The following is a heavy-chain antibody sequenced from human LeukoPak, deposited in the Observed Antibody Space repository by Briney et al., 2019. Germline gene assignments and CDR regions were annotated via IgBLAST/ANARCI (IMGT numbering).Heavy chain of an antibody. J-gene: IGHJ4*02. CDR3: VSPGVYYDSSGYYPFDY. Sequence: ASVKVSCKASGYTFTSYDINWVRQATVQGLEWMGWMNPNSGNTGYAQKFQGRVTMTRNTSIRTAYMELSSLRSEDTAVYYCVSPGVYYDSSGYYPFDYWGQGTLVTVS. CDR2: MNPNSGNT. V-gene: IGHV1-8*01. CDR1: GYTFTSYD. D-gene: IGHD3-22*01.